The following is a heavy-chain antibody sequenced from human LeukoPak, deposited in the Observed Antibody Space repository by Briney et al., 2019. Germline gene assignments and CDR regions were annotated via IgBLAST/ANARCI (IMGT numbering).Heavy chain of an antibody. D-gene: IGHD3-3*01. Sequence: GGSLRLSCAASGFTFSSYAMHWVRQAPGKGLEWVAVISYDGSNKYYADSVKGRFTISRDNSKNTLYLQMNSLRAEDTAVYYCARARTIFGVTIEGYWGQGTLVTVSS. V-gene: IGHV3-30-3*01. CDR1: GFTFSSYA. CDR3: ARARTIFGVTIEGY. CDR2: ISYDGSNK. J-gene: IGHJ4*02.